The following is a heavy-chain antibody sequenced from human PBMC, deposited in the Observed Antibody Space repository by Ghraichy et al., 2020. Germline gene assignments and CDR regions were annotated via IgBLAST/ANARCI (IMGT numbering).Heavy chain of an antibody. CDR1: GFIFSNYA. V-gene: IGHV3-23*01. D-gene: IGHD1-1*01. J-gene: IGHJ5*02. CDR2: ISATGGNT. CDR3: AKESGIAPNWFDP. Sequence: GGSLRLSCAASGFIFSNYAMSWVRQAPGKGLEWVSAISATGGNTYYADSVKGQFTISRDNSKNTLYLQLNSLRADDTAVYYCAKESGIAPNWFDPWGQGNLVTFSS.